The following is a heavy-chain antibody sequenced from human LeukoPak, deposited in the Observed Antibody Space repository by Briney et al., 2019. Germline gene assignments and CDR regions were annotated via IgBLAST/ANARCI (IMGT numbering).Heavy chain of an antibody. J-gene: IGHJ4*02. CDR1: GGSINSGSYY. CDR3: ARGAALGIAVANFDY. CDR2: IYTSGST. Sequence: SETLSLTCTVSGGSINSGSYYWSWIRQPAGKGLEWIGRIYTSGSTNYNPSLKSRVTMSVDTSKNQFSLKLSSVTAADTAVYYCARGAALGIAVANFDYWGQGTLVTVSS. D-gene: IGHD6-19*01. V-gene: IGHV4-61*02.